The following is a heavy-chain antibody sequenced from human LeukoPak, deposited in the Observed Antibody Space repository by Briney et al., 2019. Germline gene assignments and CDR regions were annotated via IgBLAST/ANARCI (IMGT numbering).Heavy chain of an antibody. Sequence: GGTLRLSCAASGFTFSSYGMSWVRQAPGKGLEWVSAISGSGGSTYYADSVKGRFTISRDNSKNTLYLQMNSLKAEDTAVYYCARDLNWENYWGQGTLVTVSS. V-gene: IGHV3-23*01. D-gene: IGHD7-27*01. CDR2: ISGSGGST. CDR1: GFTFSSYG. J-gene: IGHJ4*02. CDR3: ARDLNWENY.